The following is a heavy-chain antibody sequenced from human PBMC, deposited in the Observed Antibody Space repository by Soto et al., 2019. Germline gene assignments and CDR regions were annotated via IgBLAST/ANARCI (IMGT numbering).Heavy chain of an antibody. CDR1: GFTFSSYW. Sequence: EVQLVESGGGLVQPGGSLRLSCAASGFTFSSYWMSWVRQPPGKRLEWVANIKEDGSERYYADSVKGRLIISRDNAKNSLYLQMNTLRVEDTAIYYCARDVPLDDSKAYWDNWGQGNLVTVSS. V-gene: IGHV3-7*04. CDR2: IKEDGSER. CDR3: ARDVPLDDSKAYWDN. D-gene: IGHD3-22*01. J-gene: IGHJ4*02.